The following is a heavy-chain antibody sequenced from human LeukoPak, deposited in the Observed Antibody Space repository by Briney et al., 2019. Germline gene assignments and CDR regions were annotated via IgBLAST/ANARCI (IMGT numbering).Heavy chain of an antibody. D-gene: IGHD3-3*01. CDR1: GGSISSCY. CDR2: IYYSGST. J-gene: IGHJ4*02. CDR3: ARESYYDFWSGYYNYFDY. V-gene: IGHV4-59*12. Sequence: SETLSLTCTVSGGSISSCYWSWIRQPPGKGLEWIGCIYYSGSTNYNPSLKSRVTISVDTSKNQFSLKLSSVTAADTAVYYCARESYYDFWSGYYNYFDYWGQGTLVTVSS.